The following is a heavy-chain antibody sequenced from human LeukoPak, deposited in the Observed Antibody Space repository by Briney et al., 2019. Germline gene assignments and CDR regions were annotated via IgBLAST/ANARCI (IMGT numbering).Heavy chain of an antibody. CDR2: ISYDGSNK. Sequence: HPGGSLRLSCAASGFTFSSYAMHWVRQAPGKGLEWVAVISYDGSNKYYADSVKGRFTISRDNSKNTLYLQMNSLRAEDTAVYYCARDVTMVRGALGYWGQGTLVTVSS. D-gene: IGHD3-10*01. J-gene: IGHJ4*02. V-gene: IGHV3-30-3*01. CDR3: ARDVTMVRGALGY. CDR1: GFTFSSYA.